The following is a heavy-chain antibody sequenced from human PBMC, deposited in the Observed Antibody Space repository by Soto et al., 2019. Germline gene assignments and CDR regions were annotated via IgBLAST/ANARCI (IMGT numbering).Heavy chain of an antibody. D-gene: IGHD2-15*01. CDR2: IYYSGST. CDR3: ARVGVVVVAGPEYYFDY. V-gene: IGHV4-39*07. Sequence: SETLSLTCTVSGGSISSSNYYWDWIRQPPGKGLEWIGSIYYSGSTYYNPSLKSRVTISVDTSKNQFSLKLSSVTAADTAVYYCARVGVVVVAGPEYYFDYWGQGTLVTVSS. J-gene: IGHJ4*02. CDR1: GGSISSSNYY.